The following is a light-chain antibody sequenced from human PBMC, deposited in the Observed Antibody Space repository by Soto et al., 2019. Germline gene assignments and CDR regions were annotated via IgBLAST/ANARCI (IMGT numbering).Light chain of an antibody. Sequence: QSALTQPASVSGSPGQSITISCTGTNSGVGYYNYVSWYQQHPGKAPKLIIYEVTNRPSGASNRFSGSKSGNTASLTISGLQPEDEADYYCSSYTSSTTRVFGTGTKVTVL. CDR2: EVT. J-gene: IGLJ1*01. CDR3: SSYTSSTTRV. V-gene: IGLV2-14*01. CDR1: NSGVGYYNY.